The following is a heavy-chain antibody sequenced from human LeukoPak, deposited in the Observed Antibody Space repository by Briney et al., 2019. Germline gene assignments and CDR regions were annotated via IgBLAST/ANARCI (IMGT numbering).Heavy chain of an antibody. CDR2: INESGST. J-gene: IGHJ4*02. V-gene: IGHV4-34*01. CDR3: ARSLFDY. Sequence: SETLSLTCAVYGGSFSYYYWGWIRQSPGKGLEWIGEINESGSTNYNPSLKSRVTISLDTSKNQFSLKLSSVTAADTAVYYCARSLFDYWGQGILVTVSS. CDR1: GGSFSYYY.